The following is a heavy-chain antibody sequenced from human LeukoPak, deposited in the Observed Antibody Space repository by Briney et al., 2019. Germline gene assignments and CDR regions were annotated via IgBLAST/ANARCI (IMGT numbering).Heavy chain of an antibody. D-gene: IGHD3-22*01. V-gene: IGHV1-18*01. CDR3: ARSLITYYYDSSGYSDAFDI. J-gene: IGHJ3*02. CDR1: GYTFTSYG. Sequence: ASVKVSCKASGYTFTSYGISWVRQAPGQGLEWMGWISAYNGNTNYAQKLQGRATMTTDTSTSTAYMELRSLRSDDTAVYYCARSLITYYYDSSGYSDAFDIWGQGTMVTVSS. CDR2: ISAYNGNT.